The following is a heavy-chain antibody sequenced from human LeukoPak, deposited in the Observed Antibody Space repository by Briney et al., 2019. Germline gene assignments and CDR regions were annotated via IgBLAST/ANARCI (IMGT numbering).Heavy chain of an antibody. CDR3: ARGIQDSSSWPIDY. Sequence: GGSLRLSCAASGFTFSSYSMNWVRQAPGKGLEWVSYISSSSSTIYYADSVKGRFTISRDNAKNSLYLQMNSLRAEDTGVYYCARGIQDSSSWPIDYWGQGTLVTVSS. V-gene: IGHV3-48*01. CDR1: GFTFSSYS. D-gene: IGHD6-13*01. CDR2: ISSSSSTI. J-gene: IGHJ4*02.